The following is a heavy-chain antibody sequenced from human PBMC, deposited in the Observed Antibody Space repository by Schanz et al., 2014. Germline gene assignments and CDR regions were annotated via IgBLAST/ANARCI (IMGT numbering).Heavy chain of an antibody. CDR2: INSVGSNT. V-gene: IGHV3-74*02. D-gene: IGHD6-13*01. CDR3: VSQTGSPNY. Sequence: EVQLMESGGGLVKPGGSLRLSCAASGFTFSSHWMHWVRQDPGKGLVWVARINSVGSNTDYADSVTGRFTISRDNAKNTLYLQMNTLRAEDTAVYFCVSQTGSPNYWGQGTLVTVSS. J-gene: IGHJ4*02. CDR1: GFTFSSHW.